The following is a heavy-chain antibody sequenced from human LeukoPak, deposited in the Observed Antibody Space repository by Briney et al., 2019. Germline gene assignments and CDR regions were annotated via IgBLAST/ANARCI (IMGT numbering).Heavy chain of an antibody. CDR1: GGTFSSYA. J-gene: IGHJ4*02. CDR3: ASCSHYYYDSSGYYPPNSFDY. CDR2: IIPIFGTA. V-gene: IGHV1-69*05. Sequence: SVKVSCKASGGTFSSYAISWVRQAPGQGLEWMGGIIPIFGTANYAQKFQGRVTITTDESTSTAYMELSSLRSEDTAVYYCASCSHYYYDSSGYYPPNSFDYWGQGTLVTVSS. D-gene: IGHD3-22*01.